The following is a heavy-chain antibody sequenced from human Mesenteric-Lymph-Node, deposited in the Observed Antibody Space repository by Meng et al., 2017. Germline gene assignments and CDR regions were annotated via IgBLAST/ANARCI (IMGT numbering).Heavy chain of an antibody. V-gene: IGHV3-53*01. D-gene: IGHD3-22*01. Sequence: VQLQQWGAGLLKPSETLSLTCAVYGGSFSGYYWSWIRQPPGKGLEWVSVIYSGGSTYYADSVKGRFTISRDNSKNTLYLQMNSLRAEDTAVYYCARTSGSRDYWGQGTLVTVSS. CDR2: IYSGGST. CDR3: ARTSGSRDY. J-gene: IGHJ4*02. CDR1: GGSFSGYY.